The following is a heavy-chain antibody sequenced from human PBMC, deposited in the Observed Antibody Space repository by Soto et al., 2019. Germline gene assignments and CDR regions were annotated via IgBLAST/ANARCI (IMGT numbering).Heavy chain of an antibody. CDR1: GGTFSSYA. J-gene: IGHJ4*02. CDR3: ARGGGRGGSYYGDH. V-gene: IGHV1-69*06. Sequence: QVQLVQSGAEVKKPGSSVKVSCKASGGTFSSYAISRVRQAPGQGLEWMGGIIPIFGTANYALQFQGRVTITADKSTSTAYMGLGSLRSEDTAVYYCARGGGRGGSYYGDHWGQGTLVTVSS. CDR2: IIPIFGTA. D-gene: IGHD1-26*01.